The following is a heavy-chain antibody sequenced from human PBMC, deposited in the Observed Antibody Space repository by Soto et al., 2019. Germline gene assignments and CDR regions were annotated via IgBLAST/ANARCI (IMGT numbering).Heavy chain of an antibody. V-gene: IGHV3-33*08. CDR2: IWYDGGNK. CDR3: ARDRETGYSSWDHDAFNI. CDR1: GFTFSSYA. Sequence: PGGSLRLSCAASGFTFSSYAMSWVRQAPGKGLEWVAVIWYDGGNKYYADSVRGRFTISRDNSKNTQYLQMNSLRAEDTAVYYCARDRETGYSSWDHDAFNIWGQGTMVTVSS. J-gene: IGHJ3*02. D-gene: IGHD6-6*01.